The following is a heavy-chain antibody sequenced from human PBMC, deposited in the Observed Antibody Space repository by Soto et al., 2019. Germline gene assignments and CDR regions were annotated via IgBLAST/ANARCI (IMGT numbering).Heavy chain of an antibody. J-gene: IGHJ4*02. Sequence: VQLLESGGGLVQPGGSLRLSCAASGFTFSSYAMSWVRQAPGKGLEWVSIIGVGGGDRYYPETVKGRFTIATDNSRDTLYLEMNSLRDKETAVYYCARVRFGELVWGQGTLVTVSS. D-gene: IGHD3-10*01. CDR3: ARVRFGELV. V-gene: IGHV3-23*01. CDR1: GFTFSSYA. CDR2: IGVGGGDR.